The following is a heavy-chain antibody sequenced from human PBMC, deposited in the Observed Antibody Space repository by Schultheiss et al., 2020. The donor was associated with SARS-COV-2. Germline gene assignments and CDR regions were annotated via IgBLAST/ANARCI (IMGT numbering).Heavy chain of an antibody. CDR2: INPNSGGT. Sequence: ASVKVSCKASGYTFTSYCISWVRQAPGQGLEWMGWINPNSGGTNYAQKFQGRVTMTRDTSISTAYMELNSLRAEDTAVYYCARDPREGSLSHWGQGTLVTVSS. CDR1: GYTFTSYC. V-gene: IGHV1-2*02. J-gene: IGHJ4*02. CDR3: ARDPREGSLSH.